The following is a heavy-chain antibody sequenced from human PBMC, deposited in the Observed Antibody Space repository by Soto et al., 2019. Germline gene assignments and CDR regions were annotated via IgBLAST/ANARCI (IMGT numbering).Heavy chain of an antibody. V-gene: IGHV1-69*01. CDR1: GGTFTRYA. CDR2: IIPIFGIG. Sequence: QVQLVQSGAEVKKPGSSVKVSCKASGGTFTRYAISWVRQAPGQGLEWMGGIIPIFGIGNDAQRFQGRVTMTADESTGTAYMELSSLRSEDTGVYYCARSAIALFGVVSIPPHYYSEIDVWGQGTTVTVSS. J-gene: IGHJ6*02. D-gene: IGHD3-3*01. CDR3: ARSAIALFGVVSIPPHYYSEIDV.